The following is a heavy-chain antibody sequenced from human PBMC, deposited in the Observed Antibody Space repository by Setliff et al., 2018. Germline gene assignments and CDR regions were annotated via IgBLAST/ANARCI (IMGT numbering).Heavy chain of an antibody. CDR1: GGSISSSNW. CDR3: ARRTEYYNFWSGHHRRCWFDP. CDR2: IYHSGST. D-gene: IGHD3-3*01. V-gene: IGHV4-4*02. J-gene: IGHJ5*02. Sequence: PSETLSLTCAVSGGSISSSNWWSWVRQPPGKGLEWIGEIYHSGSTNYNPSLKSRVTISVDKSKNQFSVKLSSVTAADTAVYYCARRTEYYNFWSGHHRRCWFDPWGQGTLVTVSS.